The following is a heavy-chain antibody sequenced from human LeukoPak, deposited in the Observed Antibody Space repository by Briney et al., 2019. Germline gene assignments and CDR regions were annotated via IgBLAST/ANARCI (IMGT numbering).Heavy chain of an antibody. CDR2: ISGSSDNT. J-gene: IGHJ4*02. V-gene: IGHV3-23*01. CDR3: AKGVEWLLGVNFDY. D-gene: IGHD3-3*01. Sequence: PGGSLRLSCAASGFTFSTYAMAWVRQAPGKGLEWVPSISGSSDNTYYTDSVKGRFTVSRDNFKNTLSLQMTGLRAEDTPVYYCAKGVEWLLGVNFDYWGQGILVTVSS. CDR1: GFTFSTYA.